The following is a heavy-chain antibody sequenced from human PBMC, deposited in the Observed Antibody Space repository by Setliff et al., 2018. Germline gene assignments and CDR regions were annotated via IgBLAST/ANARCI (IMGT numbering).Heavy chain of an antibody. D-gene: IGHD3-22*01. V-gene: IGHV3-30*02. J-gene: IGHJ4*02. CDR3: AKVLDTTGYYYFDF. Sequence: LRLSCAASGFTFSSYGMHWVRQAPGKGLEWVAFIRYDGSNKYYADSVKGRFTISRDNSKNTLYLQMNSLRAEDTAVCYCAKVLDTTGYYYFDFWGQGTLVTVSS. CDR1: GFTFSSYG. CDR2: IRYDGSNK.